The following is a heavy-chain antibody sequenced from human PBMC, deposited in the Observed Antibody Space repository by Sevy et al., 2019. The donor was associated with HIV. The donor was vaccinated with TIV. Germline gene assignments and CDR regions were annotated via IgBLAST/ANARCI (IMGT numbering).Heavy chain of an antibody. CDR1: GFTFGDYA. CDR2: IRSKTYSGTT. Sequence: GGSLRLSCTGSGFTFGDYAMSWIRQAPGKGLEWVGFIRSKTYSGTTEYAASVKGRFTISRDDSKNIAYLQMNSLKTEDIAVYYCTRLRRTISPYYYFGMDVWGQGSTDTVSS. D-gene: IGHD3-16*01. V-gene: IGHV3-49*03. CDR3: TRLRRTISPYYYFGMDV. J-gene: IGHJ6*02.